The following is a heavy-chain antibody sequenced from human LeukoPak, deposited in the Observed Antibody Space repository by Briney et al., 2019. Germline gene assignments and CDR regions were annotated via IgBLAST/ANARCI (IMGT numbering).Heavy chain of an antibody. CDR1: GYTFTGYY. D-gene: IGHD3-22*01. CDR3: ARAEGYYDSSGYYHFDY. CDR2: MNPNSGNT. V-gene: IGHV1-8*02. J-gene: IGHJ4*02. Sequence: AASVKVSCKASGYTFTGYYMHWVRQAPGQGLEWMGWMNPNSGNTGYAQKFQGRVTMTRNTSISTAYMELSSLRSEDTAVYYCARAEGYYDSSGYYHFDYWGQETLVTVSS.